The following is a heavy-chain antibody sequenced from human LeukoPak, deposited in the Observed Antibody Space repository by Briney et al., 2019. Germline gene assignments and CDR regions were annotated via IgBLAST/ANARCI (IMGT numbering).Heavy chain of an antibody. Sequence: PSETLSLTCPVSGVSINTYYWSWIRQPPGKGLEWIGYFSYSGGPNYNPSLKSRVTISVDTSKNQFSLKLSSVTAADTAVYYCARPQYCGSNCYHAFEIWGQGTLVTVSS. CDR3: ARPQYCGSNCYHAFEI. V-gene: IGHV4-59*08. CDR2: FSYSGGP. CDR1: GVSINTYY. J-gene: IGHJ3*02. D-gene: IGHD2-21*01.